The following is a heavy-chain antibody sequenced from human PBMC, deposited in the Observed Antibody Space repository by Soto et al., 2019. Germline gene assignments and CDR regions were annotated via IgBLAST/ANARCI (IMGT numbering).Heavy chain of an antibody. CDR1: GFTFSSYA. CDR2: ISGSGGST. V-gene: IGHV3-23*01. CDR3: AKALWFGDTSTDY. Sequence: EVQLLESGGGLVQPGGSLRLSCAASGFTFSSYAMSWVRQAPGKGLAWVSAISGSGGSTYYADSVKGRFTISRDNSKNTLYLQMNSLRAEDTAVYYCAKALWFGDTSTDYWGQGTLVTVSS. J-gene: IGHJ4*02. D-gene: IGHD3-10*01.